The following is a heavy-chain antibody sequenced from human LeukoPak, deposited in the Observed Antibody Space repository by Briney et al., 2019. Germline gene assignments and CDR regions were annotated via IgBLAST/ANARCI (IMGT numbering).Heavy chain of an antibody. D-gene: IGHD3-16*01. J-gene: IGHJ4*02. CDR2: IKQDGSET. CDR3: ARGRRLGDYFDY. V-gene: IGHV3-7*01. CDR1: GFTFSNYW. Sequence: PGGFLRLSCVASGFTFSNYWMSWVRQAPGKGLEWVANIKQDGSETYYVDSVRGRFTISRDSAKNSLYLQMNSLRAEDTAVYYCARGRRLGDYFDYWGQGTLVTVSS.